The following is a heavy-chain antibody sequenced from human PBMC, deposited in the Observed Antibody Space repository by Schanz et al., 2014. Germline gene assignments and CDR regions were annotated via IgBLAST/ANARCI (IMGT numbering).Heavy chain of an antibody. D-gene: IGHD3-10*01. J-gene: IGHJ3*02. CDR1: GFTFSSYA. V-gene: IGHV3-23*01. CDR3: AKGRFGELSAFDI. Sequence: EVQLLESGGGLVQPGGSLRLSCAASGFTFSSYAMSWVRQAPGKGLEWVSAISGSGGSTYYADSVKGRFTISRDNSKNTLYLQMNSLRAEDTAIYYCAKGRFGELSAFDIWRQGTMVTVSS. CDR2: ISGSGGST.